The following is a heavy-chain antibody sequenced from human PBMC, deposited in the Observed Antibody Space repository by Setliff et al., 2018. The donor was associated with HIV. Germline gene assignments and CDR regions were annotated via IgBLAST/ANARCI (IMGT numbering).Heavy chain of an antibody. D-gene: IGHD1-26*01. CDR1: GFTFSNHG. CDR3: AKDREVGANYLHYFDF. J-gene: IGHJ4*02. Sequence: GESLKISCAGSGFTFSNHGIDWVRQAPGKGLEWVAIISYDGSYKFYADSVRGRFTISRDNSKNTLYLQMNSLKTEDTAVYYCAKDREVGANYLHYFDFWGQGTLVTVSS. CDR2: ISYDGSYK. V-gene: IGHV3-30*18.